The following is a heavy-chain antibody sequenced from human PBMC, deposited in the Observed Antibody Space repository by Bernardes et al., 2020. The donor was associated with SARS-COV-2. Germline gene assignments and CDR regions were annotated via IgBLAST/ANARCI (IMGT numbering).Heavy chain of an antibody. D-gene: IGHD6-19*01. CDR3: ARVVSGPNVGTDAFAV. V-gene: IGHV3-23*01. Sequence: GGSLRLSCAASGFTFTKCDMSWVRQAPGKGLEWISGISGSGNTTYYADSVKGRFTISRDNSRNTLYLQMDSLRAEDTAVYYCARVVSGPNVGTDAFAVWGRGTTVTVSS. J-gene: IGHJ3*01. CDR2: ISGSGNTT. CDR1: GFTFTKCD.